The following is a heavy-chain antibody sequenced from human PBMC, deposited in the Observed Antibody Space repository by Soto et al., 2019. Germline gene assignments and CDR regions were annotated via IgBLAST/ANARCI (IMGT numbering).Heavy chain of an antibody. CDR3: ARKLSGAVQGWAYGMDV. CDR2: TYSGGST. J-gene: IGHJ6*02. Sequence: EVHLVESGGGLMQPGGSLRLSCAASGFTVSTYNMIWVRQAPVKGLEWVSVTYSGGSTQYADSVKGRFTFSRDNSKNTLYLQMSSLRDEDTAVYYCARKLSGAVQGWAYGMDVWGRGPTVTVSS. CDR1: GFTVSTYN. D-gene: IGHD1-26*01. V-gene: IGHV3-53*02.